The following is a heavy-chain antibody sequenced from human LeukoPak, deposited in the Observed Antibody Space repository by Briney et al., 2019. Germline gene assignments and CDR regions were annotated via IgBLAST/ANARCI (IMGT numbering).Heavy chain of an antibody. V-gene: IGHV7-4-1*02. D-gene: IGHD3-9*01. CDR1: GYTFTSYA. Sequence: ALVKVSCKASGYTFTSYAMNWVRRAPGQGLEWMGWINTNTGNPTYAQGFTGRFVFSLDTSVSTAYLQISSLKAEDTAVYYCARVLNDILTGYYNTGDVEFDYWGQGTLVTVSS. CDR3: ARVLNDILTGYYNTGDVEFDY. J-gene: IGHJ4*02. CDR2: INTNTGNP.